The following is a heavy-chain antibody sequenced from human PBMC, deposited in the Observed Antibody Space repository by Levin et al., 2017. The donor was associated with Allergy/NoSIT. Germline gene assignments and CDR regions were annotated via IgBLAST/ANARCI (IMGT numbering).Heavy chain of an antibody. CDR3: ARIQLGSDY. CDR2: IYYSGST. J-gene: IGHJ4*02. V-gene: IGHV4-39*01. D-gene: IGHD5-18*01. Sequence: SETLSLTCTVSGGSISSSSYYWGWIRQPPGKGLEWIGSIYYSGSTYYNPSLKSRVTISVDTSKNQFSLKLSSVTAADTAVYYCARIQLGSDYWGQGTLVTVSS. CDR1: GGSISSSSYY.